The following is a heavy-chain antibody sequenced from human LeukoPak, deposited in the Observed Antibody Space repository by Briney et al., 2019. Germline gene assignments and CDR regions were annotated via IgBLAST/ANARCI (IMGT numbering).Heavy chain of an antibody. CDR2: IYSGDSDT. J-gene: IGHJ5*02. V-gene: IGHV5-51*01. CDR3: ARGGLSGWYYWFDP. CDR1: GYSFISYW. Sequence: GDSLKISCKGSGYSFISYWIGWVRQMPGKGLEWMGIIYSGDSDTRYSPPFQGQVTISADKSISTAYLQWSSLKASDTAIYYCARGGLSGWYYWFDPWGQGTLVTVSS. D-gene: IGHD6-19*01.